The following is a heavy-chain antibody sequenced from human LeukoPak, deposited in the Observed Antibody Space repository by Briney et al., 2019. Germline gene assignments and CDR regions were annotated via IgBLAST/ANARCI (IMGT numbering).Heavy chain of an antibody. V-gene: IGHV1-18*01. Sequence: ASVKVSFKASGYTFTSYGISWVRQAPGQGLEWMGWISAYNGNTNYAQKLQGRVTMTTDTSTSTAYMELRSLRSDDTAVYYCARDGFTMIKDDAFDIWGQGTMVAVSS. CDR1: GYTFTSYG. CDR2: ISAYNGNT. D-gene: IGHD3-22*01. J-gene: IGHJ3*02. CDR3: ARDGFTMIKDDAFDI.